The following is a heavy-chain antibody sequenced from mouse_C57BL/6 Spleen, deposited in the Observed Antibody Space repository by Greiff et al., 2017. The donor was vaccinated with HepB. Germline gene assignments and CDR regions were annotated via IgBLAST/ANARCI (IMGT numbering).Heavy chain of an antibody. CDR3: ASGPSYYY. D-gene: IGHD1-1*01. J-gene: IGHJ2*01. CDR2: INPNNGGT. Sequence: EVQLQQSGPELVKPGASVKISCKASGYTFTDYYMNWVKQSHGNSLEWIGDINPNNGGTSYNQKFKGKATLTVDKSSSTAYMELRSLTSEDSAVYYCASGPSYYYWGQGTTLTVSS. CDR1: GYTFTDYY. V-gene: IGHV1-26*01.